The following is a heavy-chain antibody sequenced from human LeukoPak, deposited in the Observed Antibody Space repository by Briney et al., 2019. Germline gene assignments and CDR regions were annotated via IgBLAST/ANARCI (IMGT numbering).Heavy chain of an antibody. V-gene: IGHV3-74*01. CDR2: IASDGSSI. CDR1: GFTFSSYW. D-gene: IGHD4-23*01. J-gene: IGHJ4*02. CDR3: ARGRPRGNDY. Sequence: GGSLRLSCAASGFTFSSYWMNWVRQAPGKGLVWVSRIASDGSSITYADSVKGRFSISRDNAKNTLYLQMNSLRVEDTAVYYCARGRPRGNDYWGQGTLVTVSS.